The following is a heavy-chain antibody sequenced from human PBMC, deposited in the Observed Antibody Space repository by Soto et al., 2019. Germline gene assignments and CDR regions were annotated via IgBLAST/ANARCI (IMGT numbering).Heavy chain of an antibody. Sequence: EVQLLESGGGLVQRGGSLRLSCAASKFTFSTYAMTWVRQAPGKGLEWVSDISGSGDNTYYADSVKGRFTISRDNSKSTLHLQMNSLRAEDTAVYYCAKDMVHCTGTRCARYFEKWGRGTLVTVSS. J-gene: IGHJ4*02. CDR1: KFTFSTYA. CDR3: AKDMVHCTGTRCARYFEK. D-gene: IGHD2-8*02. CDR2: ISGSGDNT. V-gene: IGHV3-23*01.